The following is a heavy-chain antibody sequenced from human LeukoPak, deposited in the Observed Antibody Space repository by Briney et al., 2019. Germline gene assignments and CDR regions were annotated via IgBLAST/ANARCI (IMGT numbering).Heavy chain of an antibody. D-gene: IGHD6-19*01. CDR3: ATWSSGWQFDY. J-gene: IGHJ4*02. CDR1: GITFSKSW. CDR2: IKGDGSDK. V-gene: IGHV3-7*05. Sequence: GRSLRLSCAASGITFSKSWMTWVRQAPGKGLQWVAHIKGDGSDKYYVDSVKGRFTISRDNGKTSLYLQMNSLRAEDTAVYYCATWSSGWQFDYWGQGTLVSVSS.